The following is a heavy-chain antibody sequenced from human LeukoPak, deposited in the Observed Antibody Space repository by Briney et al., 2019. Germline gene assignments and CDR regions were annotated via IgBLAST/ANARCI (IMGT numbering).Heavy chain of an antibody. D-gene: IGHD3-10*01. V-gene: IGHV4-61*02. Sequence: SQTLSLTCTVSGGSISSGSYYWSWIRQPAGKGLEWIGRIYTSGSTNYNPSLKSRVTMSVDTSKNQFSLKLSSVTAADTAVYYCARMYYYGSGSARFDPWGQGTLVTVSS. CDR1: GGSISSGSYY. CDR3: ARMYYYGSGSARFDP. CDR2: IYTSGST. J-gene: IGHJ5*02.